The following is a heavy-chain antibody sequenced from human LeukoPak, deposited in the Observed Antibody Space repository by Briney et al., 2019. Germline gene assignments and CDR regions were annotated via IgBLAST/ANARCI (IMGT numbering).Heavy chain of an antibody. Sequence: PGGSLRLSCAASGFTFSSYSMNWVRQAPGKGLEWVSSISSSSSYIYYADSVKGRFTISRDNAKNSLYLQMNSLRAEDTAVYYCAVLGDCSSTSCPRHYYYYYMDVWGKGTTVTVSS. CDR2: ISSSSSYI. J-gene: IGHJ6*03. D-gene: IGHD2-2*01. V-gene: IGHV3-21*01. CDR1: GFTFSSYS. CDR3: AVLGDCSSTSCPRHYYYYYMDV.